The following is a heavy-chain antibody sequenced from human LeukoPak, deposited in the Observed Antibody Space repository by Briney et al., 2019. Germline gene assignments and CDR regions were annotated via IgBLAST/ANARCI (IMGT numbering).Heavy chain of an antibody. CDR2: IYHSGST. D-gene: IGHD3-22*01. J-gene: IGHJ4*02. CDR3: ASGYYYDSSGYYY. CDR1: GGSISSGGYY. Sequence: SQTLSLTCTVSGGSISSGGYYWSWIRQPPGKGLEWIGYIYHSGSTYYNPSLKSRVTISVDTSKNQFSLKLSSVTAADTAVYYCASGYYYDSSGYYYWGQGTLVTVSS. V-gene: IGHV4-30-2*02.